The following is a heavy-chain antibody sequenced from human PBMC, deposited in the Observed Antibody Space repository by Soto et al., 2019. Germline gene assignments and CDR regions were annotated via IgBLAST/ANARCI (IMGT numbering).Heavy chain of an antibody. CDR3: ARDPWRLGELSQPPYYYGMDV. J-gene: IGHJ6*02. V-gene: IGHV1-2*04. Sequence: ASVKVSFKASGYTFTGYYMHWVRQAPGQGLEWMGWINPNSGGTNYAQKFQGWVTMTRDTSISTAYVELSRLRSDDTAVYYCARDPWRLGELSQPPYYYGMDVWGQGTTVTVSS. CDR1: GYTFTGYY. D-gene: IGHD3-16*02. CDR2: INPNSGGT.